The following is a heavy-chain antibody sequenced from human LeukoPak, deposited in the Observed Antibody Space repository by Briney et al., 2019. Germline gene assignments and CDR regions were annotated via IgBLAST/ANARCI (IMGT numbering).Heavy chain of an antibody. CDR2: ISYDGSNK. J-gene: IGHJ4*02. D-gene: IGHD5-18*01. V-gene: IGHV3-30-3*01. Sequence: GGSLRLSCAASGFTFSSYAMHWVRQAPGKGLEWVAVISYDGSNKYYADSVKGRFTISRDNSKNTLYLQMNSLRAEDTAVYYCASFMNRGYSYGYRPQGQFDYWGQGTLVTVSS. CDR3: ASFMNRGYSYGYRPQGQFDY. CDR1: GFTFSSYA.